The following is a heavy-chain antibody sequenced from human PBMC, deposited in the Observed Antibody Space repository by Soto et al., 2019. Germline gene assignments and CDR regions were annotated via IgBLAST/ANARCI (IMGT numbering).Heavy chain of an antibody. Sequence: ASVKVYCKASGYTFTSYGISWVRQAPGQGLEWMGWISAYNGNTNYAQKLQGRVTMTTDTSTSTAYMELRSLRSDGTAVYYCARDLSVTPYDAFDIWGQGTMVTVSS. CDR2: ISAYNGNT. CDR3: ARDLSVTPYDAFDI. CDR1: GYTFTSYG. V-gene: IGHV1-18*01. D-gene: IGHD4-17*01. J-gene: IGHJ3*02.